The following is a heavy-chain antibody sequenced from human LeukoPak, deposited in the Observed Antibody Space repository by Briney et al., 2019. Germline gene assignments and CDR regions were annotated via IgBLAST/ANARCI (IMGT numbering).Heavy chain of an antibody. Sequence: GGSLRLSCAASGFTFSSYSMNWVRQAPGKGLKWVSAIIGSGLSTYYADSVKGRFTISRDNSKNTLYLQMNSLRAEDTAVYYCAKDLSPGPDWGQGTQVTVSS. J-gene: IGHJ4*02. CDR1: GFTFSSYS. CDR2: IIGSGLST. CDR3: AKDLSPGPD. V-gene: IGHV3-23*01.